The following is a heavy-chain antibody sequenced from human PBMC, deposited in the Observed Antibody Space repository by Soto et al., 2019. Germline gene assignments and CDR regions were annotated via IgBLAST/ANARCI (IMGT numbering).Heavy chain of an antibody. J-gene: IGHJ4*01. D-gene: IGHD3-10*01. Sequence: ASVKVSCKASGYTLTSSDINWVRQAPGQGLEWMGWMNPNSADRGYAQKFQGRFTMTGNISISTAYMELRSLRPEDTAVYYCARGSWFGDLGNFD. V-gene: IGHV1-8*01. CDR3: ARGSWFGDLGNFD. CDR2: MNPNSADR. CDR1: GYTLTSSD.